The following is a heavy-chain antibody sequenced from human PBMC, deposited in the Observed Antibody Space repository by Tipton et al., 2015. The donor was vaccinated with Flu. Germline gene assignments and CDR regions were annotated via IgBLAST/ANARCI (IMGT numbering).Heavy chain of an antibody. CDR3: ARRGGILQSFWFDP. CDR1: GGSISSYY. D-gene: IGHD2/OR15-2a*01. CDR2: IYYSGST. Sequence: TLSLTCTVSGGSISSYYWSWIRQPPGKGLEWIGYIYYSGSTNYNPSLKSRVTISVDTSKNQFSLKLSSVTAADTAVYYCARRGGILQSFWFDPWGQGTLVTISS. J-gene: IGHJ5*02. V-gene: IGHV4-59*01.